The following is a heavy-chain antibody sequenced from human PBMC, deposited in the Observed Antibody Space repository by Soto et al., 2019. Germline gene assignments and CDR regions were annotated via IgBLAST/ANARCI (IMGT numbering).Heavy chain of an antibody. CDR2: ISYDGSNK. CDR1: GFTFGSYG. Sequence: GGSLRLSCAASGFTFGSYGMHWVRQAPGKGLEWVAVISYDGSNKYYADSVKGRFTISRDNSKNTLYLQMNSLRAEDTAVYYCAKEATAGTKYYYYYYGMDVWGQGTTVTVS. V-gene: IGHV3-30*18. D-gene: IGHD6-19*01. J-gene: IGHJ6*02. CDR3: AKEATAGTKYYYYYYGMDV.